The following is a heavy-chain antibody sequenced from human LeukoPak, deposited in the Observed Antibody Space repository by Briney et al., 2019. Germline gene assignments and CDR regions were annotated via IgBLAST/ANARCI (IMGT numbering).Heavy chain of an antibody. Sequence: SVKVSCKASGGTFSSYAISWVRQATGQGLEWMGGIIPIFSTANYAQKFQGRVTITADESTSTAYMELSSLRSEDTAVYYCAREGAAVAFDYWGQGTLVTVSS. CDR1: GGTFSSYA. CDR2: IIPIFSTA. D-gene: IGHD6-13*01. J-gene: IGHJ4*02. V-gene: IGHV1-69*13. CDR3: AREGAAVAFDY.